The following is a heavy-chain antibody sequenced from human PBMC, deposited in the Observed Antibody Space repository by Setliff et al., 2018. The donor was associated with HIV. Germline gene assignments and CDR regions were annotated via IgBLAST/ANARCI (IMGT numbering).Heavy chain of an antibody. Sequence: SETLSLTCTVSGGSISSSSYYWSWIRQPPGKGLEWIGYIYYSGSTNYNPSLKSRVTISVDTSKNQFSLKLSSVTAADTAVYYCARYSYGYVRDLRFDPWGQGTLVTVSS. CDR2: IYYSGST. CDR3: ARYSYGYVRDLRFDP. D-gene: IGHD5-18*01. J-gene: IGHJ5*02. V-gene: IGHV4-61*01. CDR1: GGSISSSSYY.